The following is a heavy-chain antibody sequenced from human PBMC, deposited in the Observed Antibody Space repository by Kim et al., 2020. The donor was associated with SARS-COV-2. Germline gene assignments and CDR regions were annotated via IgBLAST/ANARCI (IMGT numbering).Heavy chain of an antibody. V-gene: IGHV3-23*01. J-gene: IGHJ4*02. CDR2: IDGSDGTT. Sequence: GGSLRLSCTTSGFTFTGYVMSWVRQAPGKGLEWVSSIDGSDGTTYYVDSVKGRFTISRDNSKNTLYLQMNSLRADDTAVYYCMKGGWGWIWDHWGQGTGGTVSS. CDR1: GFTFTGYV. CDR3: MKGGWGWIWDH. D-gene: IGHD2-2*03.